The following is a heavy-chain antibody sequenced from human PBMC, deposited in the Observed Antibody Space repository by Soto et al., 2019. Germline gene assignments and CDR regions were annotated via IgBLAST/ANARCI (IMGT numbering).Heavy chain of an antibody. J-gene: IGHJ3*02. CDR2: IYPGDSDT. Sequence: GEALEISCKGSGYSFTSYWSGWVRPMPGKSLEWMGIIYPGDSDTRYSPSFQGQVTISADKSISTAYLQWSSLKASDTAMYYCARPPYYDFWSGYRGGVDIWGQGTMVTVSS. V-gene: IGHV5-51*01. D-gene: IGHD3-3*01. CDR3: ARPPYYDFWSGYRGGVDI. CDR1: GYSFTSYW.